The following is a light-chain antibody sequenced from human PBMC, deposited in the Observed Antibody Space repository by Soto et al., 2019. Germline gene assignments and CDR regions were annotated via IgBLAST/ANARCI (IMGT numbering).Light chain of an antibody. CDR2: AAS. V-gene: IGKV1-9*01. J-gene: IGKJ4*01. CDR3: QQLNSYPHT. Sequence: DIQLTQSPSFLSASVGDRVTITCRASQGISSYLAWYQQEPGKAPKLLIYAASTLQSGVPSRFSGGGSGTEFTLTISSLQPEDFATYYCQQLNSYPHTFGGGTKVEIK. CDR1: QGISSY.